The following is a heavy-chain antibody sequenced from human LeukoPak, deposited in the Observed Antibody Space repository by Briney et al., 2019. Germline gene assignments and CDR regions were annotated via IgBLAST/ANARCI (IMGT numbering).Heavy chain of an antibody. Sequence: ASVKVSCKASGYTFTGYYMHWVRQAPGQGLEWMGWINPNSGGTNYAQKFQGRVTMTRDTSISIAYMELSRLRSDDTAVYYCARERVGATTAEGWFDPWGQGTLVTVSS. J-gene: IGHJ5*02. V-gene: IGHV1-2*02. CDR2: INPNSGGT. CDR3: ARERVGATTAEGWFDP. CDR1: GYTFTGYY. D-gene: IGHD1-26*01.